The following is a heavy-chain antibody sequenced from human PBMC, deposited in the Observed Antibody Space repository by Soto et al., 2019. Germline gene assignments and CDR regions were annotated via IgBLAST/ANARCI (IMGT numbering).Heavy chain of an antibody. V-gene: IGHV3-74*01. CDR3: ARPYCYSSSCYSAPDY. Sequence: EVQLVESGGGLVQPGGSLRLSCAASGFPFSTYWMHWVRQVPGKGLVWVSHINGDGSITDYADSVKGRFTISRDNAKNTLFRQRNSLRAEDTAVYYCARPYCYSSSCYSAPDYWGQGTLVAVSS. J-gene: IGHJ4*02. CDR1: GFPFSTYW. D-gene: IGHD2-2*01. CDR2: INGDGSIT.